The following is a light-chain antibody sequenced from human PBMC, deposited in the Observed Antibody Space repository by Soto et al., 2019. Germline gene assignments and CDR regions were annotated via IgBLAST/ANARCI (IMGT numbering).Light chain of an antibody. CDR1: QSIGTY. Sequence: DIPMTQSPSSLSASVGDRVSITCRASQSIGTYLNWYQQTPGNAPKLLIYAASSLQSGVPSRFSGSGSGTDFTLTISSLQPVDFASYYCQQSYSIPWTFGQGTKVEIK. J-gene: IGKJ1*01. V-gene: IGKV1-39*01. CDR3: QQSYSIPWT. CDR2: AAS.